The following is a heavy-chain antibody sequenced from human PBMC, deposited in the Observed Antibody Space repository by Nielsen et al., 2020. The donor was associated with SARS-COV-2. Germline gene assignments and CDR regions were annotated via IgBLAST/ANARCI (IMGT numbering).Heavy chain of an antibody. CDR2: ISYDGSNK. CDR1: GFTFSSYA. D-gene: IGHD4-17*01. J-gene: IGHJ5*02. Sequence: GGSLRLSCAASGFTFSSYAMHWVRQAPGKGLEWVAVISYDGSNKYYADSVKGRFTISRDNSKNTLYLQMNSLRAEDTAVYYCAKDLTVTKVSWFDPWGQGTLVTVSS. CDR3: AKDLTVTKVSWFDP. V-gene: IGHV3-30-3*01.